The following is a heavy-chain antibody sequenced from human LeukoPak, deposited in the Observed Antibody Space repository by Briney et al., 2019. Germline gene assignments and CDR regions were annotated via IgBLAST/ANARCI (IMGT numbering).Heavy chain of an antibody. J-gene: IGHJ3*02. CDR2: IIPIFGTA. CDR3: AREVERSRGAFDI. D-gene: IGHD2-2*01. CDR1: GYTFTSYA. Sequence: SVKVSCRASGYTFTSYAISWVRQAPGQGLEWMGGIIPIFGTANYAQKFQGRVTITTDESTSTAYMELSSLRSEDTAVYYCAREVERSRGAFDIWGQGTMVTVSS. V-gene: IGHV1-69*05.